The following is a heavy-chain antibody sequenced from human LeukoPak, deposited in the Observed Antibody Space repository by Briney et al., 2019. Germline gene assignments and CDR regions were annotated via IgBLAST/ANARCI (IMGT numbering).Heavy chain of an antibody. J-gene: IGHJ4*02. CDR3: ARDGDYGTGSYYRGCIDS. CDR1: GGSVTSTNW. D-gene: IGHD3-10*01. Sequence: SETLSLTCGVSGGSVTSTNWWTWVRQPPGEGLEWIGELHLDGRTNYNPSLKRRLTMSVDLSENHISLKLTSVTAADTAVYYCARDGDYGTGSYYRGCIDSWGQGTPVTVSP. CDR2: LHLDGRT. V-gene: IGHV4-4*02.